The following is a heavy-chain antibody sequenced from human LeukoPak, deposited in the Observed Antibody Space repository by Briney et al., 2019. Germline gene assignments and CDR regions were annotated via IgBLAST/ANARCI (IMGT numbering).Heavy chain of an antibody. CDR2: INHSGST. V-gene: IGHV4-34*01. Sequence: PSETLSLTCAVYGGSFSGYYWSWIRQPPGKGLEWIGEINHSGSTNYNPSLKSRVTISVDTSKSQFSLKLSSVTAADTAVYYCARRVREFAIIAAAGKSWFDPWGQGTLVTVSS. D-gene: IGHD6-13*01. CDR3: ARRVREFAIIAAAGKSWFDP. CDR1: GGSFSGYY. J-gene: IGHJ5*02.